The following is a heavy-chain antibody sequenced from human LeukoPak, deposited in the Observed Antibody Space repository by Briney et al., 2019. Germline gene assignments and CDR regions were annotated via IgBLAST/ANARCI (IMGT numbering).Heavy chain of an antibody. CDR2: IRGGGASE. V-gene: IGHV3-23*01. J-gene: IGHJ3*02. CDR1: GFTFTSYA. D-gene: IGHD3-10*02. Sequence: GGSLRLSCAASGFTFTSYAMNWVRQAPGKGLEGVALIRGGGASEWYADAEKGRFTISRDNSKNTQYLHMNTLGVEDTATYYCAKCSASYDNDALDMWGQGTVVIVSS. CDR3: AKCSASYDNDALDM.